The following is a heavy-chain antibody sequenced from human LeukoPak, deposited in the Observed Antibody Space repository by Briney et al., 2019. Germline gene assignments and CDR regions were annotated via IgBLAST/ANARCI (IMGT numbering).Heavy chain of an antibody. CDR3: ARDLRYCSSTSCYHRPGY. J-gene: IGHJ4*02. CDR1: GFTFSSYA. D-gene: IGHD2-2*01. Sequence: PGRSLRLSCAASGFTFSSYAMHWVRQAPGKGLEWVAVISYDGRNKYYADSVKGRFTISRDNSKNTLYLQMNRLRAEDTAVYYCARDLRYCSSTSCYHRPGYWGQGTLVTVSS. CDR2: ISYDGRNK. V-gene: IGHV3-30*04.